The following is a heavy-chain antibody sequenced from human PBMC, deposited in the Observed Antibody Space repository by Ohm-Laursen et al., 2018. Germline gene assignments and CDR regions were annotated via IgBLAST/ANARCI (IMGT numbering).Heavy chain of an antibody. V-gene: IGHV4-34*01. CDR1: GGSFSGYY. D-gene: IGHD2-2*01. CDR2: INHSGST. CDR3: ARGNCSSASCPPYDYGMDV. J-gene: IGHJ6*02. Sequence: PGTLSLTCSVYGGSFSGYYWRWIRQPPGKGLEWIGEINHSGSTNYNPSLKSRVTTSVDTSKNQFSLKLSSVTAADTAVYYCARGNCSSASCPPYDYGMDVWGQGTTVTVPS.